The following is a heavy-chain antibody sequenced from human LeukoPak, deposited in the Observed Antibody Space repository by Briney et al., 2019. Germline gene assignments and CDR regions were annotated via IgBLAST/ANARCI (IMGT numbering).Heavy chain of an antibody. J-gene: IGHJ4*02. V-gene: IGHV3-23*01. CDR3: ARDTAMVTDDY. Sequence: GGSLRLSCAASGFTFTSYGMSWVRQAPGKGLEWVSAISGSGGSTYYADSVKGRFTISRDNSKNTLYLQMNSLRAEDTAVYYCARDTAMVTDDYWGQGTLVTVSS. CDR1: GFTFTSYG. D-gene: IGHD5-18*01. CDR2: ISGSGGST.